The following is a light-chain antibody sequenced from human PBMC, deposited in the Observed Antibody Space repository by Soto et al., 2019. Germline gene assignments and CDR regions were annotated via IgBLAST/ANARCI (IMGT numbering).Light chain of an antibody. CDR2: NNH. V-gene: IGLV1-44*01. Sequence: QSVLTQAPSASGTPGQRVTISCSGATSNIGTNRVRWYQQVPGTAPKVLLYNNHERPSGVPDRSSCSKSGTSASLAISGLPSDDEADYYCAAWDDNLWLFGGGTKLTVL. J-gene: IGLJ3*02. CDR3: AAWDDNLWL. CDR1: TSNIGTNR.